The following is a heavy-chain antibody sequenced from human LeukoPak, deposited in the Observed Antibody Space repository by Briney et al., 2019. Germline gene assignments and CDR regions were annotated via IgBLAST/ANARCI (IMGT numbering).Heavy chain of an antibody. D-gene: IGHD1-1*01. CDR1: GGSISSYY. Sequence: SETLSLTCTVSGGSISSYYWSWIRKPPGKGLELIGHIYYSGSTNYNPSLKSRVTISVDTSKNQFSLKLSSVTAADTAVYYCARGLNCHDRGMDVWGQGTMVTVSS. CDR2: IYYSGST. J-gene: IGHJ6*02. V-gene: IGHV4-59*01. CDR3: ARGLNCHDRGMDV.